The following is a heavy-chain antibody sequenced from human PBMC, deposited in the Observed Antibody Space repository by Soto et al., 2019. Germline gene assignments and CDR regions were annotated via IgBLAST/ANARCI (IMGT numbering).Heavy chain of an antibody. D-gene: IGHD4-4*01. CDR1: GFTFSSYA. CDR2: ISYDGSNK. V-gene: IGHV3-30-3*01. J-gene: IGHJ2*01. Sequence: QVQLVESGGGVVQPGRSLRLSCAASGFTFSSYAMHWVRQAPGKGLEWVAVISYDGSNKYYADSVKGRFTISRDNSKNTLYLQMNSLRAEDTAVYYCARPLWRDDYNWGYFDLWGRGNMVTVYS. CDR3: ARPLWRDDYNWGYFDL.